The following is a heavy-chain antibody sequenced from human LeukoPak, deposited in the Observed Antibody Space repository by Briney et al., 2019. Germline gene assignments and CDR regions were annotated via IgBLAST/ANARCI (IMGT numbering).Heavy chain of an antibody. Sequence: PGGSLRLSCAASGFTFSSYAMSWVRQAPGKGPGWVSAISGSGGGTYYADPVKGRFHISRDNSKNTLYLQMNSLRAEDTAVYYCAKPNTAMVYYYYYYYMDVWGKGTTVTVSS. D-gene: IGHD5-18*01. CDR2: ISGSGGGT. CDR1: GFTFSSYA. J-gene: IGHJ6*03. CDR3: AKPNTAMVYYYYYYYMDV. V-gene: IGHV3-23*01.